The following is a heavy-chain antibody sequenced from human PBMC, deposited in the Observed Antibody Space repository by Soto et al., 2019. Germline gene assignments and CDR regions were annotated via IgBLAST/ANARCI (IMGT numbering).Heavy chain of an antibody. Sequence: SETLSLTCTVSGGSISSSSYYWGWIRQPPGKGLEWIGSIYYSGSTYYNPSLKSRVTISVDTSKNQFSLKLSSVTAADTAVYYCARRRQNWFDPWGQGTLVTVSS. CDR2: IYYSGST. CDR1: GGSISSSSYY. V-gene: IGHV4-39*01. CDR3: ARRRQNWFDP. J-gene: IGHJ5*02.